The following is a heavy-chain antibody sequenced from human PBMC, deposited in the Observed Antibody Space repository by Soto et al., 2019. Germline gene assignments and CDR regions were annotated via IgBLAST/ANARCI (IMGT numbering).Heavy chain of an antibody. V-gene: IGHV1-69*13. D-gene: IGHD5-12*01. Sequence: SVKVSCKASGGTFSSYAISWVRQAPGQGLEWMGGIIPIFGTANYAQKFQGRVTITADESTSTAYMELSSLRSEDTAVYYCARGYDPLDGMDVWSQGTTVTVSS. CDR3: ARGYDPLDGMDV. CDR2: IIPIFGTA. J-gene: IGHJ6*02. CDR1: GGTFSSYA.